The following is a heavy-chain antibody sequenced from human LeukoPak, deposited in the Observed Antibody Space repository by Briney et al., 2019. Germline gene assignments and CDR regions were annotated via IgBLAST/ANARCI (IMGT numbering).Heavy chain of an antibody. CDR1: GGSFSGYY. J-gene: IGHJ4*03. D-gene: IGHD1-1*01. CDR2: INHSGSA. CDR3: ARGPTISETGYFDY. V-gene: IGHV4-34*01. Sequence: SETLSLTCAVYGGSFSGYYWSWIRQPPGKGLEWIGEINHSGSANYNPSLKSRVTISVDTSKNQFSLKVTSLTAADTAVYYCARGPTISETGYFDYWGQGTLVTVSS.